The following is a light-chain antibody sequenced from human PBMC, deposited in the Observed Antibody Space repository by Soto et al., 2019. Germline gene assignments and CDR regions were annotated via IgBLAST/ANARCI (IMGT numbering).Light chain of an antibody. J-gene: IGKJ5*01. CDR3: QQYGNYGIT. Sequence: EIVLTQSPATLSLSPGERATLSCRASQSVSSYLAWYQQKPGQAPRLLIYDASNRATGIPARFSGSGSGTDFTLTISSLEPEDCAVYYCQQYGNYGITFGQGTRLEI. CDR2: DAS. CDR1: QSVSSY. V-gene: IGKV3-11*01.